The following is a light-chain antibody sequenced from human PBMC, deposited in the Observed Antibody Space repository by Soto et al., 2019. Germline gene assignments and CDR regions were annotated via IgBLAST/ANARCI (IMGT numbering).Light chain of an antibody. CDR1: SSDVGNYNL. CDR3: CSYAGSKTFT. J-gene: IGLJ2*01. Sequence: QSALTQPAPVSGSPGQSITISCTGTSSDVGNYNLVSWYQQHPGKAPKLIIYATSKRPSGVSNRYSGSKSGNTASLSISGLQAEDEANYYCCSYAGSKTFTFGGGTKVTVL. CDR2: ATS. V-gene: IGLV2-23*02.